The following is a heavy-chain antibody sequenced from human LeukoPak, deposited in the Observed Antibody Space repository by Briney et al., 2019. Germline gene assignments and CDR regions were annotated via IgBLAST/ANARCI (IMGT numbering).Heavy chain of an antibody. J-gene: IGHJ4*02. CDR1: GFTFSSYS. CDR3: TRATSGSYSNYFDY. Sequence: PGGSLRLSCAASGFTFSSYSMNWVRQAPGKGLEWVSSISSSSSYIYYADSVKGRFTISRDNAKNSLYLQINSLRAEDTAVYYCTRATSGSYSNYFDYWGQGTLVTVSS. V-gene: IGHV3-21*01. D-gene: IGHD1-26*01. CDR2: ISSSSSYI.